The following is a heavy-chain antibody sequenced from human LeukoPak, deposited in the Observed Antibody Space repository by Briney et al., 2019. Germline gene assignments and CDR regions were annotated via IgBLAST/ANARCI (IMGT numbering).Heavy chain of an antibody. V-gene: IGHV3-11*06. J-gene: IGHJ4*02. CDR2: ISSSSSYT. CDR3: ARVGYGDYGFDY. CDR1: GFTFSDYY. D-gene: IGHD4-17*01. Sequence: GGSLRLSCAAPGFTFSDYYMSWIRQAPGKGLERVSYISSSSSYTNYADSVKGRFTISRDNAKNSLYLQMNSLRAEDTAVYYCARVGYGDYGFDYWGQGTLVTVSS.